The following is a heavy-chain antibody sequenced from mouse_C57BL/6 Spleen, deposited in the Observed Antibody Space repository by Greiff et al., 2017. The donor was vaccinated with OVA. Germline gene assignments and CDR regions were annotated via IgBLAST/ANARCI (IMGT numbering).Heavy chain of an antibody. CDR1: GYTFTNYW. V-gene: IGHV1-63*01. D-gene: IGHD1-1*01. CDR2: IYPGGGYT. J-gene: IGHJ4*01. CDR3: ARGGYYYGSSYVEGAMDY. Sequence: VQLQQSGAELVRPGTSVKMSCTASGYTFTNYWIGWAKQRPGHGLEWIGDIYPGGGYTNYNEKFKGKATLTADKSSSTAYMQFSSLTAEDSDIYYCARGGYYYGSSYVEGAMDYWGQGTSVTVSS.